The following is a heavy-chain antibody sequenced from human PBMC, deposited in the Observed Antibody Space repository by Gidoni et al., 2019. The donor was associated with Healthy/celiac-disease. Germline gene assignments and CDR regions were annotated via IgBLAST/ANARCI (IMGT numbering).Heavy chain of an antibody. V-gene: IGHV1-69*01. J-gene: IGHJ2*01. CDR2: IIPIFGTA. D-gene: IGHD2-2*02. CDR3: AGLGYCSSTSCYKYWYFDL. Sequence: QVQLVQSGAEVKKPGSSVKVSCQASGGTFSSYAISWVRQAPGQGLEWMGGIIPIFGTANYAQKFQGRVTITADESTSTAYMELSSLRSEDTAVYYCAGLGYCSSTSCYKYWYFDLWGRGTLVTVSS. CDR1: GGTFSSYA.